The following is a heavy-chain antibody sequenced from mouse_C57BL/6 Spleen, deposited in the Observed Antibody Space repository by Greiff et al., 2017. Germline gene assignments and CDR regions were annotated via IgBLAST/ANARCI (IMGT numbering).Heavy chain of an antibody. CDR1: GFTFTDYY. D-gene: IGHD2-3*01. V-gene: IGHV7-3*01. CDR3: ATVDGHQGYFDV. J-gene: IGHJ1*03. CDR2: IRNKANGYTT. Sequence: EVQGVESGGGLVQPGGSLSLSCAASGFTFTDYYMSWVRQPPGKALEWLGFIRNKANGYTTEYSASVKGRFTISRDNSQSILYLQMNALRAEDSATYYCATVDGHQGYFDVWGTGTTVTVSS.